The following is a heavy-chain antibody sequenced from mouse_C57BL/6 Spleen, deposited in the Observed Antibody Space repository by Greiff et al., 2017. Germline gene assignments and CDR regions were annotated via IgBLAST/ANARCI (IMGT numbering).Heavy chain of an antibody. J-gene: IGHJ2*01. CDR3: ARGGTTVVAPCY. Sequence: EVQLQQSGPELVKPGASVKMSCKASGYTFTDYNMHWVKQSHGKSLEWIGYINPNNGGTSYNQKFKGKATLTVNKSSSTAYMELRSLTSEDSAVYYCARGGTTVVAPCYWGQGTTLTVSS. CDR1: GYTFTDYN. CDR2: INPNNGGT. D-gene: IGHD1-1*01. V-gene: IGHV1-22*01.